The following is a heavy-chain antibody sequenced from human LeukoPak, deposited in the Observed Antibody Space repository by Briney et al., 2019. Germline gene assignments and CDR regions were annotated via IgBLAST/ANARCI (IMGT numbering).Heavy chain of an antibody. V-gene: IGHV3-30*04. CDR3: ARVYRRYFDY. CDR2: ISYDGTNR. D-gene: IGHD1-14*01. Sequence: PGGSLRLSCAASGFTFSTYAMHWVRQAPGKGLEWAALISYDGTNRQYADAVKGRFTISRDNAKNSLYLQMNSLRAEDTAVYYCARVYRRYFDYWGQGTLVNVSS. J-gene: IGHJ4*02. CDR1: GFTFSTYA.